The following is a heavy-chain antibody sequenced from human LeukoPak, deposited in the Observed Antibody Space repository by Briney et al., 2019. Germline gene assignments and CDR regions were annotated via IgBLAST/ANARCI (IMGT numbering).Heavy chain of an antibody. CDR1: GISFRSYG. V-gene: IGHV3-7*03. CDR2: IKLDGTDK. J-gene: IGHJ4*02. CDR3: ARDKDTATVKLFDY. D-gene: IGHD5-18*01. Sequence: GRSLRLSCAASGISFRSYGMHWVRQAPGKGLEWVANIKLDGTDKNYVDSVKGRFTISRDIAENSLYLQMNSLRAEDTAVYYCARDKDTATVKLFDYWGQGTLVTVSS.